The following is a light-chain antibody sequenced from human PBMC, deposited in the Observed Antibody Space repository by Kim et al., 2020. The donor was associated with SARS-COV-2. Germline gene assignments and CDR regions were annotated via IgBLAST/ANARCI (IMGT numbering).Light chain of an antibody. Sequence: GQSITFSFTGPSSDIVIHSLFYCSQQDPGEAPKSRIYEGSKRPSGVSPRFAGSKSGNTAFLTISGLQAEDVAHYYCCSHAAGGTMLFGVGTQLTVL. CDR1: SSDIVIHSL. J-gene: IGLJ2*01. V-gene: IGLV2-23*01. CDR3: CSHAAGGTML. CDR2: EGS.